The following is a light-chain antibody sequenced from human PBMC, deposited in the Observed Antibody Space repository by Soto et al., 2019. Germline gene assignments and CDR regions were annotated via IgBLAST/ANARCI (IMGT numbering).Light chain of an antibody. J-gene: IGLJ1*01. CDR3: QSYDSSLSGHYV. V-gene: IGLV1-40*01. CDR1: SSNIGAGYD. CDR2: GNS. Sequence: QPVLTQPPSVSGAPGQRVTISCTGSSSNIGAGYDVHWYQQLPGTAPKLLIYGNSNRPSGVPDRFSGSKSGTSASLAITGLQAENEAYYYCQSYDSSLSGHYVFGTGTKVTVL.